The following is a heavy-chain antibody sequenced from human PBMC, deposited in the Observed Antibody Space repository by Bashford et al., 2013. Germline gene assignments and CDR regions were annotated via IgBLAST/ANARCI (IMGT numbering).Heavy chain of an antibody. CDR2: XFSSGST. Sequence: SETLSLTCTVSGGSISSYYWSWIRQPPXMDWSGLGAXFSSGSTNYSPSLKSRVTMSVDTSNNQFSLKLTSVTAADTGVYFCGRVSVSGKFDYWGQGSLVTVSS. D-gene: IGHD1-26*01. CDR3: GRVSVSGKFDY. J-gene: IGHJ4*02. CDR1: GGSISSYY. V-gene: IGHV4-4*07.